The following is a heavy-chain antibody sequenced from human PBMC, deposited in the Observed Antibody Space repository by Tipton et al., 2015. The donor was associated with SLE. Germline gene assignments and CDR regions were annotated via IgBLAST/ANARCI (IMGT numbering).Heavy chain of an antibody. V-gene: IGHV3-20*04. Sequence: SLRLSCAASGFTFSSYWMHWVRQAPGKGLEWVSGIDWNGGATVYADSVKGRFTISRDNAKNSLYLQMNSLRVEDTALYYCAKFGGGYSGYGPYYYYGMDVWGQGTTVTVSS. CDR3: AKFGGGYSGYGPYYYYGMDV. CDR1: GFTFSSYW. J-gene: IGHJ6*02. CDR2: IDWNGGAT. D-gene: IGHD5-12*01.